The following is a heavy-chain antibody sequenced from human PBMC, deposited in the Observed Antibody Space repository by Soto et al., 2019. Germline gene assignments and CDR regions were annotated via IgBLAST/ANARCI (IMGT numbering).Heavy chain of an antibody. D-gene: IGHD6-13*01. Sequence: ASVKVSCKASGCTFTSYDINWVRQATGQGLEWMGWINPNSGNTVNAQKFQGRVTMTRNTSINTVDMELSGLRSEDTAVYYCARDSSSYYNYGIDVWGQGTTVTVSS. CDR2: INPNSGNT. J-gene: IGHJ6*02. CDR1: GCTFTSYD. V-gene: IGHV1-8*01. CDR3: ARDSSSYYNYGIDV.